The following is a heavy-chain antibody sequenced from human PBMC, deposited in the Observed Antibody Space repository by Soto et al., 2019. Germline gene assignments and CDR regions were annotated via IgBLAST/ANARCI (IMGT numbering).Heavy chain of an antibody. V-gene: IGHV3-33*03. CDR1: GYTLSSYG. J-gene: IGHJ6*03. D-gene: IGHD1-1*01. Sequence: QVQLVESGGGVVQPGRSLRLSCIASGYTLSSYGMHLVRQAPGKGLEWVAVMWYDGSLQYYADSVRGRLTMSRDDSRNTVYVEMDSLRAEDTAVYHCARGAGRNHNPMDLWGRGTTVTVSS. CDR3: ARGAGRNHNPMDL. CDR2: MWYDGSLQ.